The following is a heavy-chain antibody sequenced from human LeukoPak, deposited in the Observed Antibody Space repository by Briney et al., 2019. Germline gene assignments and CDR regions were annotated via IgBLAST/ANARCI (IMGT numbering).Heavy chain of an antibody. D-gene: IGHD3-3*01. V-gene: IGHV4-34*01. CDR1: GGSFSGYY. CDR3: ARLIWSGYYLPDY. CDR2: INHSGST. Sequence: SETLSLTCAVHGGSFSGYYWSWIRQPPGKGLEWIGEINHSGSTNYNPSLKSRVTISVDTSKNQFSLKLSSVTAADTAVYYCARLIWSGYYLPDYWGQGTLVTVSS. J-gene: IGHJ4*02.